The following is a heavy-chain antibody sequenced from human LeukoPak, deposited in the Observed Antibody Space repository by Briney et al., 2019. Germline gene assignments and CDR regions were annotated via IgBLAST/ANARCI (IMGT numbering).Heavy chain of an antibody. J-gene: IGHJ4*02. CDR3: ARGDVLTSGPLRD. V-gene: IGHV3-64*01. Sequence: SGGSLRLSCAASGFTFSSNAMHWVRQAPGKGLEYVSGISSNGGNTYYANSVKGRFIISRDNSRNTLSLQMGSLRAEDMAAYYCARGDVLTSGPLRDWGQGTLVTVSS. CDR2: ISSNGGNT. D-gene: IGHD4-17*01. CDR1: GFTFSSNA.